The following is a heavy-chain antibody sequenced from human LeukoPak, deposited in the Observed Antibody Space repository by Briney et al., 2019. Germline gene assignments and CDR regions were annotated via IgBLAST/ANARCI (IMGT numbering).Heavy chain of an antibody. CDR3: VRGYSFGPYGMDV. Sequence: GGSLRLSCSASGFTFSSFAMHWVRQAPGKGLEYISAITTNGGSTYYVDSVRGRFTISRDNSKNTLYLQMSSLRAEDTAVYFCVRGYSFGPYGMDVWGQGTTVTVSS. D-gene: IGHD2-15*01. J-gene: IGHJ6*02. CDR2: ITTNGGST. V-gene: IGHV3-64D*06. CDR1: GFTFSSFA.